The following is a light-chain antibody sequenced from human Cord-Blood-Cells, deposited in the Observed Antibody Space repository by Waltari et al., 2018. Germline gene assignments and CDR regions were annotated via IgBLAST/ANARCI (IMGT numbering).Light chain of an antibody. CDR3: SSYTSSSTWV. V-gene: IGLV2-14*01. Sequence: QSALTQPASVSGSPGQSITISCTGTSSDVGGYNYVSWYQQHPGKAPKLMIYDVSNRPSVFSNRFSGSESGNAASLTISGLQAEDEADYYCSSYTSSSTWVFGGGTKLTVL. CDR2: DVS. J-gene: IGLJ3*02. CDR1: SSDVGGYNY.